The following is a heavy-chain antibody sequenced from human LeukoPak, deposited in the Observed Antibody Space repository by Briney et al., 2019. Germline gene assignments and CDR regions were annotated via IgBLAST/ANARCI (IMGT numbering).Heavy chain of an antibody. CDR1: GYTFTGYY. CDR2: MNPNSGNT. Sequence: GASVKVSCKASGYTFTGYYMHWVRQAPGQGLEWMGWMNPNSGNTGYAQKFQGRVTITRNTSISTAYMELSSLRSEDTAVYYCARAPLIAAAAYYFDYWGQGTLVTVSS. CDR3: ARAPLIAAAAYYFDY. V-gene: IGHV1-8*03. D-gene: IGHD6-13*01. J-gene: IGHJ4*02.